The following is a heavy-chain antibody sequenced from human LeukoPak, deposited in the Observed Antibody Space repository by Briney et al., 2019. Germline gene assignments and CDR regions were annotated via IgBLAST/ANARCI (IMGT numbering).Heavy chain of an antibody. CDR1: GFTVSSNY. J-gene: IGHJ4*02. CDR2: IYSGGST. CDR3: AGDGDGSGYYPFEY. V-gene: IGHV3-66*01. D-gene: IGHD3-22*01. Sequence: QAGGSLRLSCAASGFTVSSNYMSWVRQAPRRGLEWVSVIYSGGSTHYADSVKGRFTISRDNSKNTLYLQMNSLRAEDTAVYYCAGDGDGSGYYPFEYWGQGTLVTVSS.